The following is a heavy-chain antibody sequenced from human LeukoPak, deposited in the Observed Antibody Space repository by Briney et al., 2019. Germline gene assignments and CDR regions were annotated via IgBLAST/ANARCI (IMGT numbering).Heavy chain of an antibody. J-gene: IGHJ4*02. CDR2: LWYDGSNK. CDR3: ARAPAGFLTGYFLDY. Sequence: PGRSLRLSCAASGFTFGAYGMHWVRQAPGKGLEWVAVLWYDGSNKYYADSVKGRFTISRDNSEDTLYLQMSSLRVEDTAVYYCARAPAGFLTGYFLDYGGRGPLVTVSS. CDR1: GFTFGAYG. D-gene: IGHD3-9*01. V-gene: IGHV3-33*01.